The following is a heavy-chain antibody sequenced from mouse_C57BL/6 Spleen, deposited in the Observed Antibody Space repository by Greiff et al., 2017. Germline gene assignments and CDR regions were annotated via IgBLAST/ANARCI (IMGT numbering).Heavy chain of an antibody. V-gene: IGHV1-50*01. CDR2: IDPSDSYT. J-gene: IGHJ3*01. D-gene: IGHD2-4*01. Sequence: QVQLQQPGAELVKPGASVKLSCKASGYTFTSYWMQWVKQRPGQGLEWIGEIDPSDSYTNYNQKFKGKATLTVDTSSITAYMQLSSLTSEDSAVYYCAYDYDGGLAYWGQGTLVTVSA. CDR3: AYDYDGGLAY. CDR1: GYTFTSYW.